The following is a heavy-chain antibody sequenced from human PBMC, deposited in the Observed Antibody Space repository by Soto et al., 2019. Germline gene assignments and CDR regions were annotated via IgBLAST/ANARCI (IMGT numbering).Heavy chain of an antibody. V-gene: IGHV4-39*07. J-gene: IGHJ1*01. Sequence: SETLSLTCTVSGGSISSSSYYWGWIRQPPGKGLEWIGSIYYSGSTYYNPSLKSRVTISVDTSKNQFSLKLSSVTAADTAVYYCARSFSSPADEYFQHWGQGTLVTVSS. D-gene: IGHD6-13*01. CDR1: GGSISSSSYY. CDR3: ARSFSSPADEYFQH. CDR2: IYYSGST.